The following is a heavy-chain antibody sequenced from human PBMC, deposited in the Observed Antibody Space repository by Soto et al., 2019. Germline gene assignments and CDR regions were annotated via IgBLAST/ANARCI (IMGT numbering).Heavy chain of an antibody. Sequence: QVQLVQSGAEVKKPGASVKVSCKASGYTFTSYAMHWVRQAPGQRLAWMGWINAGNGNTKYSQKFQGRVTITRDTAASTAYMELSSLRSEYTAVYYCARVGIAVAGTGAYYYGMDVWGQGTTVTVSS. V-gene: IGHV1-3*01. CDR3: ARVGIAVAGTGAYYYGMDV. D-gene: IGHD6-19*01. J-gene: IGHJ6*02. CDR2: INAGNGNT. CDR1: GYTFTSYA.